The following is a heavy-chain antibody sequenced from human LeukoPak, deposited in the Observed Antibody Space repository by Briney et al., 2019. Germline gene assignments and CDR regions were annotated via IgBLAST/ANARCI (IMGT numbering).Heavy chain of an antibody. Sequence: PSETLSRTCTVSGGSISSGGYYWSWLRPPPGKGLEWIGYIYYSGSTYYNPSLKSRVNISVDTSNNQFSLKVSSVTAADTAVYYCARAVVGNYCDYWGQGTLVTVSS. J-gene: IGHJ4*02. V-gene: IGHV4-31*03. CDR2: IYYSGST. D-gene: IGHD1-26*01. CDR3: ARAVVGNYCDY. CDR1: GGSISSGGYY.